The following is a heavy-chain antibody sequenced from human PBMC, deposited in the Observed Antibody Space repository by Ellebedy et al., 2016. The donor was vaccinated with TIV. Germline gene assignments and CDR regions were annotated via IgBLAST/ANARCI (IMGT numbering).Heavy chain of an antibody. CDR2: IYYTGST. D-gene: IGHD3-16*01. V-gene: IGHV4-59*11. Sequence: SETLSLTXTVSLGSISSHHCTWIRQPPGTGLERIGIIYYTGSTSYSPSLTGRVTISIDTPKNQFSLKVTSVTAADTAVYYCAREFRYVFGRGPLDHWGQGTTVTVSS. CDR3: AREFRYVFGRGPLDH. J-gene: IGHJ4*02. CDR1: LGSISSHH.